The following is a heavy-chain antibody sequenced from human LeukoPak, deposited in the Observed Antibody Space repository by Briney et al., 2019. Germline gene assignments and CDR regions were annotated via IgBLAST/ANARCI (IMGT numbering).Heavy chain of an antibody. Sequence: ASVKVSCKASGYTFTGYYMHWVRQAPGQGLEWMGWINPNSGGTNYAQKFQGRVTMTRDTSISTAYMELSRLRSDDTAVYYCATLAYYYGSGGDYWGQGTLVTVS. D-gene: IGHD3-10*01. CDR2: INPNSGGT. CDR1: GYTFTGYY. CDR3: ATLAYYYGSGGDY. V-gene: IGHV1-2*02. J-gene: IGHJ4*02.